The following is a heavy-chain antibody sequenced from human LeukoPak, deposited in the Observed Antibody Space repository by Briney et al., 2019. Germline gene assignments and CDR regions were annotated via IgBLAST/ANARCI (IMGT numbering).Heavy chain of an antibody. CDR2: IHTSGST. J-gene: IGHJ4*02. D-gene: IGHD6-19*01. CDR1: GESINSYY. V-gene: IGHV4-4*07. CDR3: ARYILSGWYDY. Sequence: SETLSLTCTVSGESINSYYWSWIRQPAGKGLEWIGLIHTSGSTNYSPSLKSRVTMSVDTSKNQFSLKLSSVTAADTAVYYCARYILSGWYDYWGQGTLVTVSS.